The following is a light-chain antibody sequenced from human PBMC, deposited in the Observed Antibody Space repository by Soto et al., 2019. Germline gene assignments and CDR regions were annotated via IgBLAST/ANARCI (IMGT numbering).Light chain of an antibody. CDR2: GAF. CDR3: QQYGTSPWT. CDR1: QSVSRSY. J-gene: IGKJ1*01. V-gene: IGKV3-20*01. Sequence: EIVLTQSPGTLSLSPGERATLFCRASQSVSRSYLVWYQQKPGQAPRLLIYGAFNRATAIPDRFSGSGSGTDFTLTISRLEPEDFAVYYCQQYGTSPWTFGQGTKVDIK.